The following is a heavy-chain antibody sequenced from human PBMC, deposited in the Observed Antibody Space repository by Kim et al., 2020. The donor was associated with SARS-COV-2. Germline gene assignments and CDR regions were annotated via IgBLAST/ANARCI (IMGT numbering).Heavy chain of an antibody. D-gene: IGHD3-22*01. CDR2: ISNDGSST. Sequence: GGSLRLSCAASGFTFSGHWLHWVRQAPGEGLAWVSRISNDGSSTDYADSETGRFTITGANAKYTVTLQMHILSGETTATANCVRGTSGGYHGDEEY. J-gene: IGHJ1*01. V-gene: IGHV3-74*01. CDR3: VRGTSGGYHGDEEY. CDR1: GFTFSGHW.